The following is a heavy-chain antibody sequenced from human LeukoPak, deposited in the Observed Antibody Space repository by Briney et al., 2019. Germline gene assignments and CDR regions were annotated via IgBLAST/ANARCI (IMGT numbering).Heavy chain of an antibody. V-gene: IGHV4-39*01. CDR2: IYYSGST. CDR1: GGSISSSSYY. D-gene: IGHD6-13*01. Sequence: SETLSLTCTVSGGSISSSSYYWGWIRQPPGKGLEWIGSIYYSGSTYYNPSLKSRVTISVDTSKNQFSLKLSSVTAADTAVYYCARQDEPIAAAGGFVDYWGQGTLVTVSS. CDR3: ARQDEPIAAAGGFVDY. J-gene: IGHJ4*02.